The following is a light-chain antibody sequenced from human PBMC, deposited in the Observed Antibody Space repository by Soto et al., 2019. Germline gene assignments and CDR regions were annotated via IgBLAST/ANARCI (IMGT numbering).Light chain of an antibody. J-gene: IGKJ5*01. V-gene: IGKV1-33*01. CDR2: DVS. CDR3: KQYDSLPLT. Sequence: MTQSPLSLPVTPGDRVTITCQASQDISNYLHWFQQKPGKAPQLLIFDVSNLQTGVPSRFSGGGSGTDFALTISSLEPEDIATYYCKQYDSLPLTFGQGTRLEIK. CDR1: QDISNY.